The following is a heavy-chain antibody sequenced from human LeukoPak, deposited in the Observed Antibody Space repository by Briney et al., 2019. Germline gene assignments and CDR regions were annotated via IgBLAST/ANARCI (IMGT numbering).Heavy chain of an antibody. CDR3: AKGDESTSWWSGQPPFDY. J-gene: IGHJ4*02. D-gene: IGHD2-2*01. Sequence: GGSLRLSCAASGFTFSSYAMSWVRQAPGKGLEWVSAISGSGGSTYYADSVKGRFTISRDNSKNTLYLQMNSLRAEDTAVYYCAKGDESTSWWSGQPPFDYWGQGTLVTVSS. CDR1: GFTFSSYA. CDR2: ISGSGGST. V-gene: IGHV3-23*01.